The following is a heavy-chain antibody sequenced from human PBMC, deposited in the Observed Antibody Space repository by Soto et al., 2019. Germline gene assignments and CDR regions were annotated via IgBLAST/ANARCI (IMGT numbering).Heavy chain of an antibody. Sequence: ASVKVSCKASGYTFTSYGISWVRQAPGQGLEWMGWISAYNGNTNYAQKLQGRVTMTTDTSTSTAYMELRSLRSDDTAVYYCARDPPEAFNYYYDSSGYYYRYDYWGQGTLVTAPQ. CDR3: ARDPPEAFNYYYDSSGYYYRYDY. D-gene: IGHD3-22*01. V-gene: IGHV1-18*01. CDR1: GYTFTSYG. J-gene: IGHJ4*02. CDR2: ISAYNGNT.